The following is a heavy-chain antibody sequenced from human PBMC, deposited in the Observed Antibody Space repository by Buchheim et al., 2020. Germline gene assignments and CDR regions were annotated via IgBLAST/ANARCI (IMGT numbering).Heavy chain of an antibody. V-gene: IGHV4-59*01. CDR1: GGSISSYY. CDR3: ASVYGSGSEFDY. Sequence: QVQLQESGPGLVKPSETLSLTCTVSGGSISSYYWSWIRQPPGKGLEWIGYIYYSGSTNYNPSLKSRVTISVDTSKNQFSLKLSSVTAADTAVYYCASVYGSGSEFDYWGQGTL. CDR2: IYYSGST. J-gene: IGHJ4*02. D-gene: IGHD3-10*01.